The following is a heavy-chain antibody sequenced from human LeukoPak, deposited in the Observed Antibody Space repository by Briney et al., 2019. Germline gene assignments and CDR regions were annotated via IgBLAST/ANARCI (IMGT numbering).Heavy chain of an antibody. CDR2: INTNTGNP. D-gene: IGHD5-18*01. V-gene: IGHV7-4-1*02. Sequence: GASVKVSCKASGYTFTSYAMNWVRQAPGQWLEWMGWINTNTGNPTYAQGFTGRFVFSLDTSVSTAYPQISSLKAEDTAVYYCARDRYSYGEPAAPLFDYWGQGTLVTVSS. CDR1: GYTFTSYA. J-gene: IGHJ4*02. CDR3: ARDRYSYGEPAAPLFDY.